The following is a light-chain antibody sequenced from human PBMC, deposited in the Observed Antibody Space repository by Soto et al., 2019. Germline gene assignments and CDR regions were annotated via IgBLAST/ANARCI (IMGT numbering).Light chain of an antibody. CDR3: QQLNSYAFT. V-gene: IGKV1-9*01. Sequence: IQLTQSPSSLAASVGDRVTITCRASQGINSYLTWYQQKPGKAPKLLIYAASTLQSWVPSRFSGSGSGTDFTLTISSLQPDDFATFHCQQLNSYAFTFCGGPKVDIK. CDR1: QGINSY. J-gene: IGKJ4*01. CDR2: AAS.